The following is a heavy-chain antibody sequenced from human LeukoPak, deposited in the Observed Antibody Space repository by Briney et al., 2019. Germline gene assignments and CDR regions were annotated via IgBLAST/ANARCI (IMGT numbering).Heavy chain of an antibody. V-gene: IGHV3-33*01. CDR2: IWSDGSNK. CDR3: ARVLHITGTTVDAFDI. J-gene: IGHJ3*02. Sequence: GGSLRLSCAASGFTFSTYGMHWVRQAPGKGLEWVAVIWSDGSNKFYADSVRGRFTMSRDNSKNTLYLQMNSLTAEDTAVYYCARVLHITGTTVDAFDIWGQGTMVTVSS. D-gene: IGHD1-20*01. CDR1: GFTFSTYG.